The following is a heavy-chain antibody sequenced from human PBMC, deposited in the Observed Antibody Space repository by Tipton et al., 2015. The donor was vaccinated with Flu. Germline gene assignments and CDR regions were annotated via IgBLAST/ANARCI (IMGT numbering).Heavy chain of an antibody. CDR1: GGSISSFY. D-gene: IGHD2-15*01. CDR3: ARVVCSGGTCYSGDRYGMDV. CDR2: IFYSGST. Sequence: TLSLTCTVSGGSISSFYWSWVRQPPGKGLEWIGYIFYSGSTNYNPSLKSRVTISVDTSKNQFSLKLTSVTAADTAVYHCARVVCSGGTCYSGDRYGMDVWGQGTTVTVSS. V-gene: IGHV4-59*01. J-gene: IGHJ6*02.